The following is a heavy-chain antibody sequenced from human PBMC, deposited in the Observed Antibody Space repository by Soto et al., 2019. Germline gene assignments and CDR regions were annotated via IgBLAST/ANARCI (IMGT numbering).Heavy chain of an antibody. D-gene: IGHD3-10*01. CDR1: GFTFSSYG. J-gene: IGHJ4*02. Sequence: PGGSLRLSCAASGFTFSSYGMHWVRQAPGKGLEWVAVISYDGSNKYYADSVKGRFTISRDNSKNTLYLQMNSLRAEDTAVYYCANGSPAYFDYWGQGTLVTVSS. CDR3: ANGSPAYFDY. V-gene: IGHV3-30*18. CDR2: ISYDGSNK.